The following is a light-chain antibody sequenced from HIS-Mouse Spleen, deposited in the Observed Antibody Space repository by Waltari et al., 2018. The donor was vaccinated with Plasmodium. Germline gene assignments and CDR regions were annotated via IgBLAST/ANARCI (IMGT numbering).Light chain of an antibody. J-gene: IGLJ2*01. CDR1: SSNIGNNY. CDR2: DTN. CDR3: GTWDSSLSAGVV. V-gene: IGLV1-51*01. Sequence: QSVLTQPPSVSAAPGQKVTISCSGSSSNIGNNYVSWYQQLPGTAPKLLIYDTNKRPSGIPDRFSGSKSGTSATLGITGLQTGDEVDYYCGTWDSSLSAGVVFGGGTKLTVL.